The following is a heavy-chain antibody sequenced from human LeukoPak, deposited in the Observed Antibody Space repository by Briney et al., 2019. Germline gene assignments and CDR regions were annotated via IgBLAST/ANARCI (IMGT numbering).Heavy chain of an antibody. D-gene: IGHD5-12*01. CDR1: GGSISSGDYY. CDR2: IYYSGST. CDR3: ARARLDMVATVDFDY. V-gene: IGHV4-30-4*01. Sequence: PSETLSLTCTVSGGSISSGDYYWSWIRQPPGKGLEWIGYIYYSGSTYYNPSLKSRVTISVDTSKYQFSLKLSSVTAADTAVYYCARARLDMVATVDFDYWGQGTLVTVSS. J-gene: IGHJ4*02.